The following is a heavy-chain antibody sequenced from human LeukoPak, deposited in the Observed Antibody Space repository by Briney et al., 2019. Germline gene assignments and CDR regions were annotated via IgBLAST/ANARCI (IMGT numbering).Heavy chain of an antibody. CDR3: ARSFLSRYCSSTSCYIGPDY. Sequence: ASVKVSCKASGYTFTSYYMHWVRQAPGQGLEWMGIINPSGGSTSYAQKFQGRVTMTRDTSTSTVYMELSSLRSEDTAVYYCARSFLSRYCSSTSCYIGPDYWGQGTLVTVSS. V-gene: IGHV1-46*01. CDR2: INPSGGST. CDR1: GYTFTSYY. J-gene: IGHJ4*02. D-gene: IGHD2-2*02.